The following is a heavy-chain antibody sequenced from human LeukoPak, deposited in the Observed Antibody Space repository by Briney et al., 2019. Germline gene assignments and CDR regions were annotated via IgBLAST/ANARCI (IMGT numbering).Heavy chain of an antibody. CDR2: IIPIFGTA. CDR1: GGTFSSYA. V-gene: IGHV1-69*05. Sequence: ASVKVSCKASGGTFSSYAISWVRQAPGQGLEWMGGIIPIFGTANYAQKFQGRVTITTDEFTSRAYMELSSLRSEATAVYYCASPKDSSGQALGYWGQGTLVTVSS. D-gene: IGHD3-22*01. J-gene: IGHJ4*02. CDR3: ASPKDSSGQALGY.